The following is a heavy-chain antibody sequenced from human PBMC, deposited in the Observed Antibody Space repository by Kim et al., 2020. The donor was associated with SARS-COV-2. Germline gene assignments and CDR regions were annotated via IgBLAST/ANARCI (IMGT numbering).Heavy chain of an antibody. CDR3: AKDIRFDSSGYFDL. D-gene: IGHD3-22*01. CDR2: IWNDGSHK. V-gene: IGHV3-30*02. CDR1: GFTFSSHA. J-gene: IGHJ5*02. Sequence: RGSLRLSCAVSGFTFSSHAMHWVRQAPGKGLEWVALIWNDGSHKNYAESVKGRFTISRDNSNNRLYLEMSSLRAEDTAVYHCAKDIRFDSSGYFDLWGQGTQVTVSP.